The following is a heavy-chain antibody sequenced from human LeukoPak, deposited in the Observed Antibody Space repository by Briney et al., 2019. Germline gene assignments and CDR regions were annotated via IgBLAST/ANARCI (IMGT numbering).Heavy chain of an antibody. CDR3: AKAQGYATSWSPFDY. CDR2: IRYDGSNK. D-gene: IGHD2-2*01. J-gene: IGHJ4*02. CDR1: GFTFSSYW. Sequence: GGSLRLSCAASGFTFSSYWMNWVRQAPGKGLEWVAFIRYDGSNKYYADSVKGRFTISRDNSKNTLYLQMNSLRVEDTALYYCAKAQGYATSWSPFDYWGQGTLVTVSS. V-gene: IGHV3-30*02.